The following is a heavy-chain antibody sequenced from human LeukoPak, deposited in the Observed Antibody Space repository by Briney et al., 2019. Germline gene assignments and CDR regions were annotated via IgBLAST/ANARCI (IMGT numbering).Heavy chain of an antibody. Sequence: GASVKVSCKASGGTFSSYAISWVRQAPGQGLEWMGWISANNGHTNYTQKLQGRVTMTTDTSTSTAYMELRSLRSDDTAVYYCARPARPSGSYGYWGQGTLVTVSS. CDR1: GGTFSSYA. V-gene: IGHV1-18*01. CDR2: ISANNGHT. J-gene: IGHJ4*02. D-gene: IGHD3-16*01. CDR3: ARPARPSGSYGY.